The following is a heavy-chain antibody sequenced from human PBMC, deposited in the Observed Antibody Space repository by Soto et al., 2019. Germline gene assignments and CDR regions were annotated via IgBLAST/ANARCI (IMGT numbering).Heavy chain of an antibody. CDR3: ARDGVQWELLFLFDY. V-gene: IGHV3-30-3*01. CDR1: GFTFSSYA. D-gene: IGHD1-26*01. CDR2: ISYDGSNK. J-gene: IGHJ4*02. Sequence: QVQLVESGGGVVQPGRSLRLSCAASGFTFSSYAMHWVRQAPGKGLEWVAVISYDGSNKYYADSVKSRFTISRDNSKNTLYLQMNSLRAEDTAVYYCARDGVQWELLFLFDYWGQGTLVTVSS.